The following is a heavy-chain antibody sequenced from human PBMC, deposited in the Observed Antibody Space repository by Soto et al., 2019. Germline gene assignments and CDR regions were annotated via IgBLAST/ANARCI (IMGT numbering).Heavy chain of an antibody. D-gene: IGHD5-18*01. CDR2: IYYSGST. CDR3: ARRYGCCIEY. V-gene: IGHV4-59*08. Sequence: SETLSLTCTVSGGSISSYYWSWIRQPPGKGLEWIGYIYYSGSTNYNPSLKSRVTISVDTSKNQFSLKLSSVTAADTTVYYCARRYGCCIEYWCQGTLVTVSS. J-gene: IGHJ4*02. CDR1: GGSISSYY.